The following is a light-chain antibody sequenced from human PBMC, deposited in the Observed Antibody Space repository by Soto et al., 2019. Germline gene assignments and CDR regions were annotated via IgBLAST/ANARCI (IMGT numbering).Light chain of an antibody. Sequence: VLTQTPLSSPVTLGQPASISCRSSQSLVYSDGNTYLSWLQQRPGQPPRLLIYQVSNRFTEVPDGVSGSGAGTDITLKISRVETDEVEVASCIHFSHFARTVGQRTEVDIK. CDR3: IHFSHFART. V-gene: IGKV2-24*01. CDR2: QVS. J-gene: IGKJ1*01. CDR1: QSLVYSDGNTY.